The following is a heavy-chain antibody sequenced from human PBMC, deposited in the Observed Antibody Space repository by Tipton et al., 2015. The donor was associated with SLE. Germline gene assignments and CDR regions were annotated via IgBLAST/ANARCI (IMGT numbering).Heavy chain of an antibody. V-gene: IGHV3-21*01. CDR3: AGESQYYASSATTVAFDI. J-gene: IGHJ3*02. Sequence: SLRLSCAASGFTFSSYSMNWVRQAPGKGLEWVSSISSSSSYIYYADSVKGRFTISRDNAKNSLYLQMNSLRAEDTSVYYCAGESQYYASSATTVAFDIWGQETMGTVSS. CDR1: GFTFSSYS. CDR2: ISSSSSYI. D-gene: IGHD3-22*01.